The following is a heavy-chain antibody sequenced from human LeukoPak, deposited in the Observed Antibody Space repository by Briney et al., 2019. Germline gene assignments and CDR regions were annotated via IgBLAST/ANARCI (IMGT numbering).Heavy chain of an antibody. V-gene: IGHV3-7*04. CDR2: INQDGTEK. Sequence: PGGSLRLSCAASGFRFSSYWMSWVRQAPGKGLEWVANINQDGTEKYCVDSVKGRFTISRGNAKNSLSLQMNSLRVEDTAVYYCARDGMPFDWWGQGNLVTVSS. J-gene: IGHJ4*02. CDR3: ARDGMPFDW. CDR1: GFRFSSYW. D-gene: IGHD1-1*01.